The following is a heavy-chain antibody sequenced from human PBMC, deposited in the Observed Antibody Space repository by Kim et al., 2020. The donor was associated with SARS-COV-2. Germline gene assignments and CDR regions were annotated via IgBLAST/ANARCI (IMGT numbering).Heavy chain of an antibody. CDR1: GGTFSSYA. D-gene: IGHD2-15*01. J-gene: IGHJ5*02. Sequence: SVKVSCKASGGTFSSYAISWVRQAPGQGLEWMGGIIPIFGTANYAQKFQGRVTITADESTSTAYMELSSLRSEDTAVYYCARAFRFVVVVAATRFGWFDPWGQGTLVTVSS. CDR3: ARAFRFVVVVAATRFGWFDP. CDR2: IIPIFGTA. V-gene: IGHV1-69*13.